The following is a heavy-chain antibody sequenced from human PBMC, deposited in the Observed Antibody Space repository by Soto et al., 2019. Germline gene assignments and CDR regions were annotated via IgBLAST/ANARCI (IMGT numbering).Heavy chain of an antibody. CDR2: INPNSGGT. D-gene: IGHD4-17*01. J-gene: IGHJ4*02. V-gene: IGHV1-2*04. CDR1: GYTFTGYY. Sequence: ASVKVSCKASGYTFTGYYMHWVRQAPGQGLEWMGWINPNSGGTNYAQKFQGWVTMTRDTSISTAYMELSRLRSDDTAVYYCARGTTVTTPSEYYFDYWGKGTRVTVS. CDR3: ARGTTVTTPSEYYFDY.